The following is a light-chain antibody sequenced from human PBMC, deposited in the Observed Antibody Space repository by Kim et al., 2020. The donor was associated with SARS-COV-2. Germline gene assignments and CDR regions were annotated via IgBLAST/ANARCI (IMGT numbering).Light chain of an antibody. CDR2: GAS. CDR1: QSVDTY. J-gene: IGKJ1*01. Sequence: SCVGDRVTITCRASQSVDTYLNWYQQSPGKAPKVLIYGASTLQGGVPSRFSGSGSGTEFTLTISSLEPEDFVTYFCQQSKRSPRTFGPGTKVDIK. V-gene: IGKV1-39*01. CDR3: QQSKRSPRT.